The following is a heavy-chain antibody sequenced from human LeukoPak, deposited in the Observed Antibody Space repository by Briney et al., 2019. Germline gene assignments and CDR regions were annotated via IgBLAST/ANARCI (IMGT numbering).Heavy chain of an antibody. CDR1: GFTFSSYG. V-gene: IGHV3-30*18. Sequence: PGGSLRLSRAASGFTFSSYGMHWVRQAPGKGLEWVAVISYDGSNKYYADSAKGRFTISRDNSKNTLYLQMNSLRAEDTAVYYCAKDLVSRVATTYYFDYWGQGTLVTVSS. J-gene: IGHJ4*02. D-gene: IGHD5-12*01. CDR3: AKDLVSRVATTYYFDY. CDR2: ISYDGSNK.